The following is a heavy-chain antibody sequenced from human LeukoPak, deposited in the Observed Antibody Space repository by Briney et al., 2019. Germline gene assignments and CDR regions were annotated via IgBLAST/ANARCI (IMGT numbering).Heavy chain of an antibody. J-gene: IGHJ4*02. V-gene: IGHV4-30-2*01. Sequence: PSETLSLTCTVSGGSISSGDYYWSWIRQPPGKGLEWIGYIYHSGSTYYNPSLKSRVTISVDRSKNQFSLKLSSVTAADTAVYYCARGPGGSSWYFDYWGQGTLVTVSS. CDR3: ARGPGGSSWYFDY. CDR1: GGSISSGDYY. CDR2: IYHSGST. D-gene: IGHD6-13*01.